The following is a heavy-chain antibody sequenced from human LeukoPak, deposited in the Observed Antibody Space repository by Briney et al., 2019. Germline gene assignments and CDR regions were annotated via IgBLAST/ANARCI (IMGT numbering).Heavy chain of an antibody. CDR2: IGPAGDT. D-gene: IGHD6-13*01. J-gene: IGHJ4*02. V-gene: IGHV3-13*01. CDR1: GXXXXNXX. CDR3: ASSPAYSSSWYAIDN. Sequence: GGXXXXXCAXXGXXXXNXXXXXXRHAGGXGVEWGSGIGPAGDTYYPASVKGRFTISRENAKNSLYLQMNSLSAGDTAVYYCASSPAYSSSWYAIDNRGQGTLVTVSS.